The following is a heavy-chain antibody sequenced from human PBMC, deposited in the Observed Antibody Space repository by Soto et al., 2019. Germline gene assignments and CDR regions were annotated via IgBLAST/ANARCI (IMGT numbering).Heavy chain of an antibody. CDR3: ARQAGGGFDY. CDR2: IYYNGST. J-gene: IGHJ4*02. CDR1: GGSISSSSYY. D-gene: IGHD2-15*01. Sequence: QLQLQESGPGLMKPSETLSLTCTVSGGSISSSSYYWGWIRQPPGKGLEWIGSIYYNGSTYYNPSLKSRVTISVDTSKNQFSLKLSSVTAADTAVYYCARQAGGGFDYWGQGTLVTVSS. V-gene: IGHV4-39*01.